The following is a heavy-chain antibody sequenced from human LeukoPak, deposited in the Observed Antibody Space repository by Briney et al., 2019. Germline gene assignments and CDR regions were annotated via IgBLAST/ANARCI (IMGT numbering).Heavy chain of an antibody. CDR3: ARQDGPIDY. J-gene: IGHJ4*02. Sequence: WMGIIYPGDSDTRYSPSFQGQVTISADKSISTAYLQWSSLKASDTAMYYCARQDGPIDYWGQGTLVTVSS. D-gene: IGHD5-24*01. CDR2: IYPGDSDT. V-gene: IGHV5-51*01.